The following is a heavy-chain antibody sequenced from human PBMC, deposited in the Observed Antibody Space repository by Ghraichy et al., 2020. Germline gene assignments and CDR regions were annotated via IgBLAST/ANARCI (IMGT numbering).Heavy chain of an antibody. D-gene: IGHD5-12*01. Sequence: GESLNISCAASGFTFSSYAMSWVRQAPGKGLEWVSAISGSGGSTYYADSVKGRFTISRDNSKNTLYLQMNSLRAEDTAVYYCASGVWSSGYDYEGGDFQHWGQGTLVTVS. J-gene: IGHJ1*01. V-gene: IGHV3-23*01. CDR3: ASGVWSSGYDYEGGDFQH. CDR2: ISGSGGST. CDR1: GFTFSSYA.